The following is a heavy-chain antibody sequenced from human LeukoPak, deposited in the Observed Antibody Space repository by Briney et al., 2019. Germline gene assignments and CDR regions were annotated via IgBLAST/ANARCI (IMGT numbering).Heavy chain of an antibody. J-gene: IGHJ5*02. V-gene: IGHV4-39*01. CDR3: VRHKQLLGASFDP. Sequence: ASETLSLTCTVSGGSITSSSYYWGWIRQPPGKGLEWIGSIYDSGSTYYNPSLKSRLSISIDTSKIHFSLKLSSVTAADTAVYYCVRHKQLLGASFDPWGQGTLVTVSS. CDR1: GGSITSSSYY. CDR2: IYDSGST. D-gene: IGHD3-16*01.